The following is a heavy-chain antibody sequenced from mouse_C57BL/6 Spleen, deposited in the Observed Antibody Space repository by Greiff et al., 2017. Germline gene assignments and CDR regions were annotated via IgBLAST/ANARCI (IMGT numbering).Heavy chain of an antibody. Sequence: EVKLMESGPELVKPGASVKMSCKASGYTFTDYNMHWVKQSHGKSLEWIGYINPNNGGTSYNQKFKGKATLTVNKSSSTAYMELRSLTSEDSAVXYCAREGLAWFAYWGQGTLVTVSA. CDR3: AREGLAWFAY. CDR1: GYTFTDYN. J-gene: IGHJ3*01. D-gene: IGHD3-3*01. V-gene: IGHV1-22*01. CDR2: INPNNGGT.